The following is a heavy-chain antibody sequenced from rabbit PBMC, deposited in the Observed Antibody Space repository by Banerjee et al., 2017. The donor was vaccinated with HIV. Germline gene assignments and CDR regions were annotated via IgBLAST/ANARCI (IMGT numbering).Heavy chain of an antibody. CDR3: ARGSTESGYFGVFLYYFTL. Sequence: QQQLEESGGGLVKPGGILTLTCKASGIDFSSYYYMCWVRQAPGKGLEWIACIYVGSSGSTYYASWAKGRFTISKTSSTTVTLQMTSLTAADTATYFCARGSTESGYFGVFLYYFTLWGQGTLVTVS. CDR2: IYVGSSGST. CDR1: GIDFSSYYY. V-gene: IGHV1S45*01. J-gene: IGHJ4*01. D-gene: IGHD1-1*01.